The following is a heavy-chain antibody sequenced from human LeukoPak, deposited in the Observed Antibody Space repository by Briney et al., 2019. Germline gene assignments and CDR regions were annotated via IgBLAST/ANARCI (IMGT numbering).Heavy chain of an antibody. CDR3: ASEKAAGSSGWYNSYYGMDV. CDR2: IYYSGST. J-gene: IGHJ6*02. CDR1: GGSISSYY. Sequence: SETLSLTCTVSGGSISSYYWSWIRQPPGKGLEWIGYIYYSGSTNYNPSLKSRVTISVDTSKNQFSLKLSSVTAADTAVYYCASEKAAGSSGWYNSYYGMDVWGQGTTVTVSS. V-gene: IGHV4-59*01. D-gene: IGHD6-19*01.